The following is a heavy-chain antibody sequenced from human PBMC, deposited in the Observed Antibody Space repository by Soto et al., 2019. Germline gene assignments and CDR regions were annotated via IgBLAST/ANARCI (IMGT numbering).Heavy chain of an antibody. CDR3: ARDEVHCSGGSCSPYWYFDL. J-gene: IGHJ2*01. Sequence: GASVKVSCKASGGTFSSYAISWVRRAPGQGLEWMGGIIPIFGTANYAQKFQGRVTITADESTSTAYMELSSLRSEDTAVYYCARDEVHCSGGSCSPYWYFDLWGRGTLVTVSS. CDR2: IIPIFGTA. D-gene: IGHD2-15*01. V-gene: IGHV1-69*13. CDR1: GGTFSSYA.